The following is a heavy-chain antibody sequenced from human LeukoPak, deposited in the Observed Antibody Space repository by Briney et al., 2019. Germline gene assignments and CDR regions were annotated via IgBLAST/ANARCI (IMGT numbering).Heavy chain of an antibody. D-gene: IGHD2/OR15-2a*01. CDR2: LYSDGTT. CDR3: ASPVKGQSIYVY. Sequence: SGGSLRLSCATSGFTVSSNYMSWVRQAPGKRLEWVSVLYSDGTTYYADSVKGRFTISRDNSKNTLFLQMNNLRAEDTAVYYCASPVKGQSIYVYWGQGTLVTVSS. J-gene: IGHJ4*02. CDR1: GFTVSSNY. V-gene: IGHV3-53*01.